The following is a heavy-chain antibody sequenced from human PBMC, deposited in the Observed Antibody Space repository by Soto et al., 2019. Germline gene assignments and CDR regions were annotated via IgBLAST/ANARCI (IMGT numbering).Heavy chain of an antibody. J-gene: IGHJ6*02. V-gene: IGHV1-69*13. D-gene: IGHD1-26*01. CDR3: ARGTSGSYPIYYYHYGMDV. Sequence: SVKVSCKASGGTFSSYAISWVRQAPGQGLEWMGGIIPIFGTANYAQKFQGRVTITADESTSTAYMELSSLRSEDTAVYYCARGTSGSYPIYYYHYGMDVWGQGTTVTVFS. CDR2: IIPIFGTA. CDR1: GGTFSSYA.